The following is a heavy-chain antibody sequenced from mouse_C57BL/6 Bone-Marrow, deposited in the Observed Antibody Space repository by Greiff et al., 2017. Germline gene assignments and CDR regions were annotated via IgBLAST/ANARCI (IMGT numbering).Heavy chain of an antibody. CDR2: IDPEDGET. J-gene: IGHJ3*01. D-gene: IGHD2-2*01. CDR1: GFNIKDYY. Sequence: VQLQQSGAELVKPGASVKLSCTASGFNIKDYYMHWVKQRTEQGLEWIGRIDPEDGETKYAAKFQGKATITADTSSNTAYLQLSSLTSEDTAVYYCAFYGYVAYWGQGTLVTVSA. V-gene: IGHV14-2*01. CDR3: AFYGYVAY.